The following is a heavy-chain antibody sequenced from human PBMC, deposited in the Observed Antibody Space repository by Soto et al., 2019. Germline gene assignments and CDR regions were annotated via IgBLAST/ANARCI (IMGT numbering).Heavy chain of an antibody. CDR3: ARGIFAADPWYY. D-gene: IGHD6-13*01. J-gene: IGHJ4*02. CDR1: GGSFSDNY. V-gene: IGHV4-34*01. Sequence: SETLSLTCAVSGGSFSDNYWSWIRQPPGKGLEWIGEINHSGSTNYNPSLKSRVTISVDTSKNQFSLKLNPVTAADTAVYYCARGIFAADPWYYWGQGTLVTVSS. CDR2: INHSGST.